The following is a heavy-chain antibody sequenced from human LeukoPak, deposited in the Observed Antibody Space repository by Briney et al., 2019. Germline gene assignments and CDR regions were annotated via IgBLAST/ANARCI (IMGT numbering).Heavy chain of an antibody. J-gene: IGHJ4*02. D-gene: IGHD4-17*01. V-gene: IGHV4-61*02. CDR1: GGSISSGSYY. CDR2: IYTSGST. CDR3: ASPKYDYGDYEEDY. Sequence: SETLSLTRTVSGGSISSGSYYWSWIRQPAGKGLEWIGRIYTSGSTNYNPSLKSRVTISVDTSKNQFSLKLSSVTAADTAVYYCASPKYDYGDYEEDYWGQGTLVTVSS.